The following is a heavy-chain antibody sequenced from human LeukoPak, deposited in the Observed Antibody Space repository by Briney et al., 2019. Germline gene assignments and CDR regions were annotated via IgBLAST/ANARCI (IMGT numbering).Heavy chain of an antibody. CDR1: GFTFSNYG. Sequence: GGSLRLSCAASGFTFSNYGMSWVRQAPGKGLEWVSGISGSRGRTYYADSVKGRFTISRDNSKNTLYLQMNSLRAEDTAVYYCASALGYSSSWYYFDYWGQGTLVTVSS. CDR3: ASALGYSSSWYYFDY. D-gene: IGHD6-13*01. V-gene: IGHV3-23*01. J-gene: IGHJ4*02. CDR2: ISGSRGRT.